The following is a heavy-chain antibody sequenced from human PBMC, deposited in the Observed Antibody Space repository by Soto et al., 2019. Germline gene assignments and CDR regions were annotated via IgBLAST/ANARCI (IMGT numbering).Heavy chain of an antibody. CDR2: ISAYNGNT. CDR1: GYTFTSYG. Sequence: QVQLVQSGAEVKKPGASVKVSCKASGYTFTSYGISWVRQAPGQGLEWMGWISAYNGNTNYAQKLQGRVTMTTDTSTSTAYMELRSLRSDDTAVYYCARDAPFYSNYAYYYYGMDVWGQGTTVTVSS. D-gene: IGHD4-4*01. V-gene: IGHV1-18*01. CDR3: ARDAPFYSNYAYYYYGMDV. J-gene: IGHJ6*02.